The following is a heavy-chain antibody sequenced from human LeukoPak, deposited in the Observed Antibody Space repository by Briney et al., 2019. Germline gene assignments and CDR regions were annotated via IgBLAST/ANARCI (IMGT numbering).Heavy chain of an antibody. CDR3: AKELLPGIAAAGPFDY. D-gene: IGHD6-13*01. J-gene: IGHJ4*02. CDR1: GFTFDDYA. V-gene: IGHV3-9*03. Sequence: GRSLRLSCAASGFTFDDYAMHWVRQAPGKGLEWVSGISWNSGSIGYADSVKGRFTISRDNAKNSLYLQMNSLRAEDMALYYRAKELLPGIAAAGPFDYWRQGTLVTVSS. CDR2: ISWNSGSI.